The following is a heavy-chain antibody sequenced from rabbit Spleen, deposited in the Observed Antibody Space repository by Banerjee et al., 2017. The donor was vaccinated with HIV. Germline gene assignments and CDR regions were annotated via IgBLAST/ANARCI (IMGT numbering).Heavy chain of an antibody. CDR3: ARTTYGYDDYADLYYAAMDL. CDR1: GFDLSSYYH. J-gene: IGHJ6*01. V-gene: IGHV1S40*01. Sequence: QSLEESGGDLVKPGASLTLACTASGFDLSSYYHMCWVRQAPGKGLEGIACIGAGSSGSTYYASWAKGRFTISKTSSTTVTLQMTSLTAADTATYFCARTTYGYDDYADLYYAAMDLWGQGTLVTVS. D-gene: IGHD6-1*01. CDR2: IGAGSSGST.